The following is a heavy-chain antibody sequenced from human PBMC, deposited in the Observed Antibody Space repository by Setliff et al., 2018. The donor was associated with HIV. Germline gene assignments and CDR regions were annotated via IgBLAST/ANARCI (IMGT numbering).Heavy chain of an antibody. CDR3: ARDAPGNTEAAPDY. CDR2: ISAYNGNT. D-gene: IGHD6-6*01. V-gene: IGHV1-18*01. J-gene: IGHJ4*02. CDR1: GYNFTIFG. Sequence: ASVKVSCKASGYNFTIFGITWVRQAPGQGLEWMGWISAYNGNTNYEQKLQGRVTMTTDTSTSTAYMELRSLRSDDTAVYYCARDAPGNTEAAPDYWGQGTLVTVSS.